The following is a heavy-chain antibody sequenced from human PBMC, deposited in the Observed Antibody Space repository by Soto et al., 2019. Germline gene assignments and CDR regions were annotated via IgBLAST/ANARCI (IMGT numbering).Heavy chain of an antibody. D-gene: IGHD2-2*01. Sequence: PGGSLRLSCAASGGTLSTYWFHWGRQGPGKGLEWVARIDSDSRNTWYADAVKGRLIISRDNAKNTLYLQMNSLRADDTAVYYCLRKELGTSRRNPHSWRQGPPVTSPQ. V-gene: IGHV3-74*01. CDR3: LRKELGTSRRNPHS. CDR2: IDSDSRNT. J-gene: IGHJ4*02. CDR1: GGTLSTYW.